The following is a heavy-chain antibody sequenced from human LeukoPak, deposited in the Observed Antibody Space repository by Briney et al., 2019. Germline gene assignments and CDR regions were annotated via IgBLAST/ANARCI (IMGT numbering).Heavy chain of an antibody. J-gene: IGHJ4*02. CDR2: IYSSGST. D-gene: IGHD3-22*01. V-gene: IGHV4-39*02. CDR3: ARERMDYYGSSGSLCLDY. Sequence: SETLSLTCAVSGGSISSSHHSWGWIRQPPGKGLEWMASIYSSGSTYYNPSLRTRVTISVDTSKNQFSLKLSSVTAADTAVYYCARERMDYYGSSGSLCLDYWGQGTLVTVSS. CDR1: GGSISSSHHS.